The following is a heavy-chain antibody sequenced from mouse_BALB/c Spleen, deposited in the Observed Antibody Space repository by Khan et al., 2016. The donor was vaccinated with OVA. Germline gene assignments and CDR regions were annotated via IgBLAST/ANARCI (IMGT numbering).Heavy chain of an antibody. V-gene: IGHV5-17*02. D-gene: IGHD1-1*01. J-gene: IGHJ2*01. CDR1: GFTFSSDG. CDR3: STSYYYGYYFDY. Sequence: EVELVESGGGLVQPGGSRKLSCAASGFTFSSDGMHWGSQAPEKGLEWVTDISGYSSTIYYKETVKGRITISSDNPKNHLSLHMTSLMSEDTAMYYCSTSYYYGYYFDYWGPGTTLTVSS. CDR2: ISGYSSTI.